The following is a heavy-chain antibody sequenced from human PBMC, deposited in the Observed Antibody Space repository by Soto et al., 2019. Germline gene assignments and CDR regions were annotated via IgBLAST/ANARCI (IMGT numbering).Heavy chain of an antibody. CDR2: IYYSGST. J-gene: IGHJ4*02. Sequence: ASETLSLTCTFSGFSISSYYWSWIRQPPGKGLEWIGYIYYSGSTNYNPSLKSRVTISVDTSKNQFSLKLSSVTAADTAVYYCARATGDYWGQGTLVTVSS. CDR1: GFSISSYY. V-gene: IGHV4-59*01. CDR3: ARATGDY.